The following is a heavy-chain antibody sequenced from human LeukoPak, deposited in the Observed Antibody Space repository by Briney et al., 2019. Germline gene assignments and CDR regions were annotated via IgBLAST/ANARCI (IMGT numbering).Heavy chain of an antibody. CDR1: GFTFSSYA. Sequence: PGGSLRLSCAASGFTFSSYAMNWVRQAPGKGLEWVSSISGSGGRTYYADSVKGRFTISRDNSRNTLYLQMNSLRAEDTAVYYCARSGLSRFGFWGQGTLVTVSS. J-gene: IGHJ4*02. D-gene: IGHD2/OR15-2a*01. CDR3: ARSGLSRFGF. V-gene: IGHV3-23*01. CDR2: ISGSGGRT.